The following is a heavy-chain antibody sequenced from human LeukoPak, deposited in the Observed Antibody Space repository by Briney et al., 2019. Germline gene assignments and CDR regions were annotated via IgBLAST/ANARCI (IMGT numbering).Heavy chain of an antibody. V-gene: IGHV3-48*01. J-gene: IGHJ4*02. D-gene: IGHD3-10*01. Sequence: GGSLRLSCAASGFTFSSYSMNWVRQAPGKGLEWVSHISSSSSTIYYADSVKGRFTISRDNAKNSLYLQMNSLRAEDTAVYYCARSITMVRGVIENYFDYWGQGTLVTVSS. CDR1: GFTFSSYS. CDR2: ISSSSSTI. CDR3: ARSITMVRGVIENYFDY.